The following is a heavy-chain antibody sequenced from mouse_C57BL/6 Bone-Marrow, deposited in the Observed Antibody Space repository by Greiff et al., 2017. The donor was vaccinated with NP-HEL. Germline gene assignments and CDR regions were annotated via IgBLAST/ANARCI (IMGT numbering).Heavy chain of an antibody. V-gene: IGHV7-1*01. J-gene: IGHJ4*01. CDR3: ARDFLVRVHYYAMDY. Sequence: EVQLVESGGGLVQSGRSLRLSCATSGFTFSDFYMEWVRQAPGKGLEWIAASRNKANDYTTEYSASVKGRFIVSIDTSQSILYLQMNALRAEDTAIYYCARDFLVRVHYYAMDYWGQGTSVTVSS. D-gene: IGHD2-10*02. CDR1: GFTFSDFY. CDR2: SRNKANDYTT.